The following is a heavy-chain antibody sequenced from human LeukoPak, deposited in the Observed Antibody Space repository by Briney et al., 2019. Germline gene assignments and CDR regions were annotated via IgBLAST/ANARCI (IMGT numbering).Heavy chain of an antibody. CDR3: ARWGGSSTSCSCFDY. CDR2: INHSGSI. Sequence: SETLSLTCAVYGGSFSGYYWSWIRQPPGKGLEWVGEINHSGSINYNPSLKSRVTISVDTSKNQFSLKLSSVTAADTAVYYCARWGGSSTSCSCFDYWGQGTLVTVSS. V-gene: IGHV4-34*01. CDR1: GGSFSGYY. D-gene: IGHD2-2*01. J-gene: IGHJ4*02.